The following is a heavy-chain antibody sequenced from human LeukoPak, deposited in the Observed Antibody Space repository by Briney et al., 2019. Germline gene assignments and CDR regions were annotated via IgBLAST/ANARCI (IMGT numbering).Heavy chain of an antibody. D-gene: IGHD5-18*01. CDR3: GNLDTPMGY. CDR1: RFTFDDYA. Sequence: GGSLRLSCAASRFTFDDYAMHWVRQAPGKGLVWVSRINSDGSSTSYADSVKGRFTISRDNAKNTLYLQMNGLRAEDTAMYYCGNLDTPMGYWGQGTLVTVSS. J-gene: IGHJ4*02. CDR2: INSDGSST. V-gene: IGHV3-74*01.